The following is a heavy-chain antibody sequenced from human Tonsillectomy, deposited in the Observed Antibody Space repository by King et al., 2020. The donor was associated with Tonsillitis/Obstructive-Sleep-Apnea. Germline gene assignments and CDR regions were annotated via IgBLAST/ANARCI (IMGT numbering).Heavy chain of an antibody. D-gene: IGHD5-18*01. V-gene: IGHV4-31*03. CDR1: GDSISSGGYY. Sequence: QLQESGPGLVKPSQTLSLTCTVSGDSISSGGYYWSWIRQHPGKGLEWISYIYYSGNTYYNPSLKSRVTMSVDTSKNQLSLKVSSVTAADTAVYYCAILFSYGHYFDYWGQGTLVTVSS. CDR3: AILFSYGHYFDY. CDR2: IYYSGNT. J-gene: IGHJ4*02.